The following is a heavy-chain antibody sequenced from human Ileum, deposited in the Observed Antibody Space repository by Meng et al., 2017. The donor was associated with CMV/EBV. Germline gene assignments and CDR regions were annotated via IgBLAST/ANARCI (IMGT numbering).Heavy chain of an antibody. J-gene: IGHJ4*02. Sequence: SCKASGYTFTNFYIHWMRQAPGQRLEWIGWISPNSGGTNYVEKFQGRVTLTRDTSINTAYLELRRLTSDDTAVYYCVRGDGEPTDFWGQGTLVTVSS. CDR2: ISPNSGGT. CDR1: GYTFTNFY. V-gene: IGHV1-2*02. CDR3: VRGDGEPTDF. D-gene: IGHD3-10*01.